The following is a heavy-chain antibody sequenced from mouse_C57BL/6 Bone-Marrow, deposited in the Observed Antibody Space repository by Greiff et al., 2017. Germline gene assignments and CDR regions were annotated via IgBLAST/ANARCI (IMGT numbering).Heavy chain of an antibody. J-gene: IGHJ4*01. V-gene: IGHV5-9*01. CDR3: ARPDGSSLYAMDD. D-gene: IGHD1-1*01. Sequence: EVMLVESGGGLVKPGGSLKLSCAASGFTFSSSTMSWVRQTPEKRLEWVATISGGGGNTYYPDSVKGRFTISRDNAKNTVYLQMSSLRSEDTAVYYWARPDGSSLYAMDDWGKGTSVTVAS. CDR2: ISGGGGNT. CDR1: GFTFSSST.